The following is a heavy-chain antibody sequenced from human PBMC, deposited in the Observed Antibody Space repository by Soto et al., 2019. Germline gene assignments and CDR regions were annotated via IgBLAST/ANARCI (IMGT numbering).Heavy chain of an antibody. Sequence: VASVKVSCKASGFTFTSSARQWVRQARGQRLEWIGWIVVGSGNTNYAQKFQERVTITRDMSTSTAYMELSSLRSEDTAVYYCAAFAPKPGPWGQGTLVTVSS. V-gene: IGHV1-58*02. CDR2: IVVGSGNT. CDR1: GFTFTSSA. CDR3: AAFAPKPGP. J-gene: IGHJ4*02.